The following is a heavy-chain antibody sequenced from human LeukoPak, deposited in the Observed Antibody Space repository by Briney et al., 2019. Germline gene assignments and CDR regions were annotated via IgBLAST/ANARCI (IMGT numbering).Heavy chain of an antibody. CDR2: INPNSGGT. CDR3: ARAWGDWNYEKAFDI. J-gene: IGHJ3*02. CDR1: GYTFTGYY. D-gene: IGHD1-7*01. Sequence: ASVKVSCKASGYTFTGYYMHWVRQAPGQGLEWMGWINPNSGGTNYAQKFQGRVTITRNTSISTAYMELSSLRSEDTAVYYCARAWGDWNYEKAFDIWGQGTMVTVSS. V-gene: IGHV1-2*02.